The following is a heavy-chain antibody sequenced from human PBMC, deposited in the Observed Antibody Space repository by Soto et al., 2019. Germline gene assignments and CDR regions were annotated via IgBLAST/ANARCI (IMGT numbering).Heavy chain of an antibody. CDR1: GFRISNYF. CDR2: IKEDGSEK. Sequence: LRLSCVGSGFRISNYFMSWVRQAPGKGLEWVANIKEDGSEKYYVESVKGRFTISRDNAKNSLYLQVNSLRDEDTAVYYCARPRFRGMDVWGQGTTVTVSS. J-gene: IGHJ6*02. CDR3: ARPRFRGMDV. V-gene: IGHV3-7*03. D-gene: IGHD3-10*01.